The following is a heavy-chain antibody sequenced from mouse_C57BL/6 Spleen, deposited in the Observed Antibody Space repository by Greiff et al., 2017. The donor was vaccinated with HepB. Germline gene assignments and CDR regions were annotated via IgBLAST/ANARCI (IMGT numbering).Heavy chain of an antibody. CDR1: GYTFTSYW. J-gene: IGHJ3*01. CDR2: IDPSDSYT. CDR3: ARGTGYDGFAY. Sequence: VQLQQPGAELVMPGASVKLSCKASGYTFTSYWIHWVKQRPGQGLEWIGEIDPSDSYTNYNQKFKGKSTLTVDKSSSTAYMQLSSLTSEDSAVYYCARGTGYDGFAYWGQGTLVTVSA. D-gene: IGHD2-2*01. V-gene: IGHV1-69*01.